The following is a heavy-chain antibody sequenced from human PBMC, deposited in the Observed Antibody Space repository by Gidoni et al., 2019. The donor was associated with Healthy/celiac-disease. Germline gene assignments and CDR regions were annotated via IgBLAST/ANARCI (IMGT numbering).Heavy chain of an antibody. Sequence: QLQLQESGPGLVKPSETLSLTCTVPGGSISSSSYYWGWIRQPPGKGLEWIGSIYYSGSTYYNPSLKSRVTISVDTSKNQFSLKLSSVTAADTAVYYCASSWVVPYAGGWFDPWGQGTLVTVSS. CDR2: IYYSGST. V-gene: IGHV4-39*01. CDR1: GGSISSSSYY. J-gene: IGHJ5*02. D-gene: IGHD2-15*01. CDR3: ASSWVVPYAGGWFDP.